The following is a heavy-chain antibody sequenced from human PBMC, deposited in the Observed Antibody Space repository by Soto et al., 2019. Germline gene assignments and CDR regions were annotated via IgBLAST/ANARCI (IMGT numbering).Heavy chain of an antibody. CDR3: AKTRVADYGYYFDH. CDR2: ISGGSSYT. V-gene: IGHV3-11*05. CDR1: GFSFGDSY. J-gene: IGHJ4*02. Sequence: QVQLVESGGGLVKPGGSLRLSCAASGFSFGDSYMSWIRQSAGKGLEWLSYISGGSSYTKYAVSVKGRVTISRDNARMSLFLQVNGLIADDTAIYYCAKTRVADYGYYFDHWGQGTMVTVSS. D-gene: IGHD5-18*01.